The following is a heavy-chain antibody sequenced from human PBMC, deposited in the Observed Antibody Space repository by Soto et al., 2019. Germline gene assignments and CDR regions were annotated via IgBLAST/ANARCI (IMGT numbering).Heavy chain of an antibody. D-gene: IGHD3-22*01. V-gene: IGHV4-61*01. CDR3: ARENYYDGSGYYGFDY. J-gene: IGHJ4*02. CDR2: IYYSGST. CDR1: GGSVSSGSYY. Sequence: QVQLQESGPGLVKPSETLSLTCTVSGGSVSSGSYYWSWIRQPPGKGLEWIGYIYYSGSTNYNPSLKSRVTISVDTSKNQFSLKQSSVTAADTAVYYCARENYYDGSGYYGFDYWGQGTLFTVSS.